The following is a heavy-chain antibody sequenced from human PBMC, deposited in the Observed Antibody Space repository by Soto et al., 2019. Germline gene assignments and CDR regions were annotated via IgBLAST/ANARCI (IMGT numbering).Heavy chain of an antibody. CDR2: INHSGST. J-gene: IGHJ6*02. D-gene: IGHD2-2*01. Sequence: SETLSLTCAVYGGSFSGYYWSWIRQPPGKGLEWIGEINHSGSTNYNPSLKSRVTISVDTSKNQFSLKLSSVTAADTAVYYCARVVPAAMGMDVWGQGTTVTVSS. V-gene: IGHV4-34*01. CDR3: ARVVPAAMGMDV. CDR1: GGSFSGYY.